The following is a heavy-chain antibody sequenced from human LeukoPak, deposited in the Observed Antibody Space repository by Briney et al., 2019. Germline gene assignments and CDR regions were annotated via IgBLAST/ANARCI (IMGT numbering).Heavy chain of an antibody. J-gene: IGHJ4*02. CDR3: AKDRDSYTFDY. CDR1: GFTFSSYG. V-gene: IGHV3-30*18. D-gene: IGHD5-18*01. CDR2: VSYDGSNK. Sequence: GGSLRLSCAASGFTFSSYGMHWVRQAPGKGLEWVAVVSYDGSNKYYADSVKGRFTISRDNSKNTLYLQMNSLRAEDTAVYHCAKDRDSYTFDYWGQGTLVTVSS.